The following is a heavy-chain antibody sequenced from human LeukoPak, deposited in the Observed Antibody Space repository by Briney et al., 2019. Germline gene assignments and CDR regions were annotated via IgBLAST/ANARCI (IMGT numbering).Heavy chain of an antibody. D-gene: IGHD3-10*01. V-gene: IGHV3-30*02. Sequence: PGGSLRLSCAASGFTFSSYGMHWVRQAPGKGLEWVAFIRYDGSNKYYADSVKGRFTISRDNSKNTLYLQMNSLRAEDTAVYYCASLAASSMVRGTGDYMDVWGKGTTVTVSS. J-gene: IGHJ6*03. CDR1: GFTFSSYG. CDR2: IRYDGSNK. CDR3: ASLAASSMVRGTGDYMDV.